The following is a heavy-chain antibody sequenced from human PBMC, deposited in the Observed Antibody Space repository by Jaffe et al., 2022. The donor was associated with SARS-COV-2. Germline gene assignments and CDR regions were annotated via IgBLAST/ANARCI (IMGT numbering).Heavy chain of an antibody. Sequence: QVQLVQSGAEVKKPGASVKVSCKASGYTFTSYYMHWVRQAPGQGLEWMGIINPSGGSTSYAQKFQGRVTMTRDTSTSTVYMELSSLRSEDTAVYYCARDLGGGSYSVFRGFGYWGQGTLVTVSS. J-gene: IGHJ4*02. CDR2: INPSGGST. CDR3: ARDLGGGSYSVFRGFGY. D-gene: IGHD1-26*01. CDR1: GYTFTSYY. V-gene: IGHV1-46*01.